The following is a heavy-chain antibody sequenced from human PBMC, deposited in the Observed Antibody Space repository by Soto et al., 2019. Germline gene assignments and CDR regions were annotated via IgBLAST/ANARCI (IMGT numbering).Heavy chain of an antibody. J-gene: IGHJ5*02. Sequence: SVKVSCKASGGTFGSDAITWVRQAPGQGREWVGRIIPIFGTTNYAQNLQGRVTISADKSTLTSYMELHSLTSDDTALYYCARDRTDSGYYTNWLDPWGQGTQVTVSS. CDR3: ARDRTDSGYYTNWLDP. CDR2: IIPIFGTT. D-gene: IGHD3-22*01. CDR1: GGTFGSDA. V-gene: IGHV1-69*06.